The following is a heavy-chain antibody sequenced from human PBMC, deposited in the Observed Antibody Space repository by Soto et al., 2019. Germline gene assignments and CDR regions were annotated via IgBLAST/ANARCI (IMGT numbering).Heavy chain of an antibody. CDR3: ARDNSKSGRGGGMDV. Sequence: QVQLVQSGAEVKKPGSSVKVSCKASGGTFSSYAISWVRQAPGQGLEWMGGIIPIFGTANYAQKFQGRVTITADESTCTAHMGLGRLRFEDTAVYYCARDNSKSGRGGGMDVWGQGTTVTVSS. CDR1: GGTFSSYA. CDR2: IIPIFGTA. J-gene: IGHJ6*02. V-gene: IGHV1-69*01. D-gene: IGHD1-26*01.